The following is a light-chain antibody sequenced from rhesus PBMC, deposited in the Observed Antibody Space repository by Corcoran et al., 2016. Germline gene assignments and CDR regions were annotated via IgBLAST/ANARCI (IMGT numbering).Light chain of an antibody. Sequence: DIQMTQSPSSLSASVGDRVTITCRASENVNNYLNWYQQKPGKAPKLLIYTASTLQSGVPSRFSGSGSGTDYTFTISSLQPEDVSTYYCQHGYGTPFTFGPGTKLDIK. J-gene: IGKJ3*01. CDR2: TAS. CDR3: QHGYGTPFT. V-gene: IGKV1-74*01. CDR1: ENVNNY.